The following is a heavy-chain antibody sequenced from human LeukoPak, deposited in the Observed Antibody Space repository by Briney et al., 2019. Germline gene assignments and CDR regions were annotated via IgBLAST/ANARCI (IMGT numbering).Heavy chain of an antibody. D-gene: IGHD3-16*02. CDR1: GGSISSYY. CDR2: ISDRGRT. V-gene: IGHV4-59*12. CDR3: ARASRLGELSLGQ. J-gene: IGHJ4*02. Sequence: PSETLSLTCTVSGGSISSYYWIWIRQPPGKGLEWIGYISDRGRTYYNPSLMSRLTISVDTSKNQCSLKVTTVTAADTAVYYWARASRLGELSLGQWGQGTLVTVSS.